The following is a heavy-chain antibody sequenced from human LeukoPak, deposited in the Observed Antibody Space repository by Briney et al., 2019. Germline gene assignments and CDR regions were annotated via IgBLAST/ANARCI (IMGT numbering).Heavy chain of an antibody. Sequence: GGSLRLSCAASGFTFSRFWMTWVRQAPGKGLEWVANIKEDGSKQNYVDSVKGRFTISRDNTRNSLYLQMNSLRAEDTAVYYCARDWARGNSYYVDYWGQGTLVTVSS. V-gene: IGHV3-7*01. D-gene: IGHD4-23*01. J-gene: IGHJ4*02. CDR3: ARDWARGNSYYVDY. CDR1: GFTFSRFW. CDR2: IKEDGSKQ.